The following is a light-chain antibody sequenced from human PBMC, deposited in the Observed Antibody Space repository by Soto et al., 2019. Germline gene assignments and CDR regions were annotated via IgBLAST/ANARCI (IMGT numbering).Light chain of an antibody. V-gene: IGKV3-20*01. Sequence: EIVLTQSPGTLSLSPGERATLSCRASQSVSSSSLGWYQQKPGQAPRLLIYGASSRATGIPDRFSGSGSGTDFTLTISRLEPEDFALYYCQQHESVPITFGQGTRLEIK. CDR1: QSVSSSS. CDR3: QQHESVPIT. J-gene: IGKJ5*01. CDR2: GAS.